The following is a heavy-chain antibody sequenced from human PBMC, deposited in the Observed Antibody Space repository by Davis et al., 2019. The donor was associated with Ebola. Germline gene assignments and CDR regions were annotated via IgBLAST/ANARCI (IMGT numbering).Heavy chain of an antibody. J-gene: IGHJ2*01. CDR2: NYYSGST. CDR3: ARLARTALIDYHYFDI. D-gene: IGHD2-21*02. CDR1: GGSISSYY. V-gene: IGHV4-59*01. Sequence: SETLSLTCTVSGGSISSYYWRWIPQPSGKGLEWIGYNYYSGSTNYNPSLKSRVTISVDTSKNQFSLKLSSVTAADTAVYYCARLARTALIDYHYFDIWGRGTLVTVSS.